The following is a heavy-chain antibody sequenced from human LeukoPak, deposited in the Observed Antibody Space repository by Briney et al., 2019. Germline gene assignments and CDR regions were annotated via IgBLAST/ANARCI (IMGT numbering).Heavy chain of an antibody. J-gene: IGHJ4*02. CDR3: AGEPATTTVTYPFFDY. Sequence: SLKGRFTISRGNSHNTLCLQMSSLSTEDTAVYYCAGEPATTTVTYPFFDYWGQGTLVTVSS. V-gene: IGHV3-30*15. D-gene: IGHD4-17*01.